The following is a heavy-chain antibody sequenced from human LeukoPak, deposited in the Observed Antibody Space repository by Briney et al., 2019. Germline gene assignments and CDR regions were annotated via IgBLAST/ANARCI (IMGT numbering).Heavy chain of an antibody. Sequence: GASVKVSCKASGYTFTSYGISWVRQAPGQGLEWMGWISAYNGNTNYAQKLQGRVTMTTDTSRSTAHMELKSLRPKATGMDDCARDLSDHYYDSSGVQNFDHWGQGTLVTVSS. D-gene: IGHD3-22*01. J-gene: IGHJ4*02. CDR2: ISAYNGNT. CDR3: ARDLSDHYYDSSGVQNFDH. CDR1: GYTFTSYG. V-gene: IGHV1-18*01.